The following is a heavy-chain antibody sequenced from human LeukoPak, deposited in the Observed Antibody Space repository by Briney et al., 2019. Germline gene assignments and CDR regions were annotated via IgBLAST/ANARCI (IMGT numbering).Heavy chain of an antibody. CDR2: ISYDGSNK. V-gene: IGHV3-30*04. CDR3: ARVPYTAAFDI. J-gene: IGHJ3*02. D-gene: IGHD2-2*01. CDR1: GFTFSSYA. Sequence: PGGSLRLSCAASGFTFSSYAMHWVRQAPGKGLEWVAVISYDGSNKYYADSVKGRFTISRDNSKNTLYLQMNSLRAEDTAVYYCARVPYTAAFDIWGQGTMVTVSS.